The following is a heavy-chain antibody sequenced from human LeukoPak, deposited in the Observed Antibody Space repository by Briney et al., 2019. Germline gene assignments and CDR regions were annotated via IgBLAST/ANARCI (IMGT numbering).Heavy chain of an antibody. CDR3: ARGYSAYRIDY. D-gene: IGHD5-12*01. CDR1: GGSISSYY. V-gene: IGHV4-59*01. J-gene: IGHJ4*02. CDR2: IYYSGST. Sequence: SETLSLTCTASGGSISSYYWSWIRQPPGKGLECIGYIYYSGSTNYNPSLKSRVTISVDTSKNQFSLRLSSVTAADTAVYYCARGYSAYRIDYWGQGTLVTVSS.